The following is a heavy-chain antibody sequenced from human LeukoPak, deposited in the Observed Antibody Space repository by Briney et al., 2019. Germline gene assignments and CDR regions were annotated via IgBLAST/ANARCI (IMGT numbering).Heavy chain of an antibody. CDR3: ARTRGPYYDFWSGYFDY. J-gene: IGHJ4*02. V-gene: IGHV3-7*01. Sequence: GGSLRLSCAASGFIFSSYWMSWVRQAPGKGLEWVANIKQDGSEKYYVDSVKGRFTISRDNAKNSLYLQMNSLRAEDTAVYYCARTRGPYYDFWSGYFDYWGQGTLVTVSS. D-gene: IGHD3-3*01. CDR1: GFIFSSYW. CDR2: IKQDGSEK.